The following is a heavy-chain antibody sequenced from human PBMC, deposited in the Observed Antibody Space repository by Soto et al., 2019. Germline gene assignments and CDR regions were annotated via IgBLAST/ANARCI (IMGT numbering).Heavy chain of an antibody. J-gene: IGHJ4*02. CDR2: IYSGGST. Sequence: GGSLRLSCAASGFTVSSNCMSWVRQAPGKGLEWVSVIYSGGSTYYADSVKGRFTISRDNSKNTLYLQMNSLRAEDTAVYYCAREYSSSWYSFFDYWGQGTLVTVSS. CDR3: AREYSSSWYSFFDY. D-gene: IGHD6-13*01. V-gene: IGHV3-53*01. CDR1: GFTVSSNC.